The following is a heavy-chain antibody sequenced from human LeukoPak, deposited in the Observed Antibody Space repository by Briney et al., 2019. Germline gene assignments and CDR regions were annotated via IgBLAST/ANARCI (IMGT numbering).Heavy chain of an antibody. Sequence: ASVKVSCKASGYTFTGYYMHWVRQAPGQGLEWMGWINPNSGGTNYAQKFQGGVTMTRDTSISTAYMELSRLRSDDTAVYYCARGGVTMIVVVLNNWFDPWGQGTLVTVSS. CDR1: GYTFTGYY. CDR3: ARGGVTMIVVVLNNWFDP. CDR2: INPNSGGT. V-gene: IGHV1-2*02. J-gene: IGHJ5*02. D-gene: IGHD3-22*01.